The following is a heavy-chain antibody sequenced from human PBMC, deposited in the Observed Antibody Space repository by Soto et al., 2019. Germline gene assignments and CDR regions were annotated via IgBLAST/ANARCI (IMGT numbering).Heavy chain of an antibody. CDR1: GGTFSSYT. Sequence: GASVKVSCKASGGTFSSYTISWVRQAPGQGLEWMGRIIPILGIANYAQKFQGRVTITADKSTSTAYMELSSLRSEDTAVYYCARTGIAAAGHFDYWGQGTLVTVS. CDR3: ARTGIAAAGHFDY. D-gene: IGHD6-13*01. V-gene: IGHV1-69*02. J-gene: IGHJ4*02. CDR2: IIPILGIA.